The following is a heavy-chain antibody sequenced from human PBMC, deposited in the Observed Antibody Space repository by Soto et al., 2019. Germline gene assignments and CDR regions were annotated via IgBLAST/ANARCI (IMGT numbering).Heavy chain of an antibody. D-gene: IGHD2-2*01. CDR1: GGSFSGYY. CDR3: ARGGIPVVPAAPFYYGMDV. Sequence: QVQLQQWGAGLLKPSETLSLTCAVYGGSFSGYYWSWIRQPPGKGLEWIGEINHSGSTNYNPSLKSRVTISVDTSKNQFSLKLSSVTAADTAVYYCARGGIPVVPAAPFYYGMDVWGQGTTVTVSS. CDR2: INHSGST. V-gene: IGHV4-34*01. J-gene: IGHJ6*02.